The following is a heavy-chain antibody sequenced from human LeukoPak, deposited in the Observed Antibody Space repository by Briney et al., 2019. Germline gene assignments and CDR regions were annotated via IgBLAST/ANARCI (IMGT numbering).Heavy chain of an antibody. CDR1: GFTFRSYE. V-gene: IGHV3-48*03. Sequence: GGSLRLSCAASGFTFRSYEMNWVRQAPGKGLEWVSYISTSGDSLYYADSVKGRFTISRDNARNSLYLQMNSLRAEDTAIYYCARMAVAGQYNDYWGQGTLVTVSS. CDR2: ISTSGDSL. D-gene: IGHD6-19*01. J-gene: IGHJ4*02. CDR3: ARMAVAGQYNDY.